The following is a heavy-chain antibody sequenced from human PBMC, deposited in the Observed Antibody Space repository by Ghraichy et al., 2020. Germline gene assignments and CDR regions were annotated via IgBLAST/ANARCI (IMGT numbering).Heavy chain of an antibody. Sequence: GGSLRLSCAASGFRFSNYWMHWVRQVPGQGLVWLSRINSDGSVTDYADSVKGRFTISRDNAKNTLYLQMNSLRVEDTALYHCAREEGPRPGYDAFDVWGQGTMVTVSS. CDR2: INSDGSVT. V-gene: IGHV3-74*01. CDR3: AREEGPRPGYDAFDV. J-gene: IGHJ3*01. D-gene: IGHD6-6*01. CDR1: GFRFSNYW.